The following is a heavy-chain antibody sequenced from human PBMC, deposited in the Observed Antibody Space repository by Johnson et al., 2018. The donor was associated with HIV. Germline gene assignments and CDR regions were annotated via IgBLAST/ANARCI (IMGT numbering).Heavy chain of an antibody. CDR1: GFTFDDYA. J-gene: IGHJ3*02. CDR2: ISWDGGST. V-gene: IGHV3-43D*03. CDR3: AKDTPLFAFDI. Sequence: VQLVESGGGVVRHGGSLRLSCAASGFTFDDYAMHWVRQAPGKGLEWVSLISWDGGSTYYGDSVKGRFTISRDNSKNSLYLQMNSLRAEDTALYYCAKDTPLFAFDIWGQVTMVTVSS.